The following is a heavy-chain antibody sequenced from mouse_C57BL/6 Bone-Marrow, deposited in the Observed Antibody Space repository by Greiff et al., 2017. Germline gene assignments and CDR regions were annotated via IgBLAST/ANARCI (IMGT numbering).Heavy chain of an antibody. V-gene: IGHV1-69*01. D-gene: IGHD2-3*01. CDR3: AREGYDYVDY. CDR1: GYTFTSYW. CDR2: IDPSDSYT. J-gene: IGHJ2*01. Sequence: VQLQQPGAELVMPGASVKLSCKASGYTFTSYWMHWVKQRPGQGLEWIGEIDPSDSYTNYNQKFKGKSTLTVDKSSSTAYMQLSSLTSEDSAVYYCAREGYDYVDYWGQGTTVTVSS.